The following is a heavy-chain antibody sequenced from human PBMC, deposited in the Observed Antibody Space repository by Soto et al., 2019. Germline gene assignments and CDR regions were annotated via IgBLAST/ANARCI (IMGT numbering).Heavy chain of an antibody. CDR3: AKYGAGSYGAYAFDT. CDR2: INPDGRDK. D-gene: IGHD3-10*01. Sequence: PGGSLRLSCAASGFTFDYYWMSWVRQAPGKGLEWVANINPDGRDKNYVDSVKGRFTISRDNAEKSHHLQMNSLRADDTAVYYCAKYGAGSYGAYAFDTWGQGTMVTVSS. J-gene: IGHJ3*02. CDR1: GFTFDYYW. V-gene: IGHV3-7*01.